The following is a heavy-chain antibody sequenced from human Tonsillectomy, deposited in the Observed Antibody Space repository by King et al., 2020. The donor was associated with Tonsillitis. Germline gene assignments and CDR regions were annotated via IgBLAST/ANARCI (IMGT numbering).Heavy chain of an antibody. CDR2: SNHSGNT. CDR1: GGPFSGYY. D-gene: IGHD6-19*01. CDR3: ARAGLYSSGFSWTQTNWFDP. V-gene: IGHV4-34*01. Sequence: VQLQQWGAGLLKPSETLSLTCAVYGGPFSGYYWSWIRQPPGKGLEWIGESNHSGNTNYNPSLQSRVTISVDTSKNQFSLKLSSVTAADTAVYYCARAGLYSSGFSWTQTNWFDPWGQGTLVTVSS. J-gene: IGHJ5*02.